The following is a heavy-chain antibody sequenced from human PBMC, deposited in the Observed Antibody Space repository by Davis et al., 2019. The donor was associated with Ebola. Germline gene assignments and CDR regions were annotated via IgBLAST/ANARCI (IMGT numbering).Heavy chain of an antibody. CDR3: ARDDPSGGMDS. Sequence: GGSLRLSCAASGFVFSAYTMNWVRQAPGKGLEWVSSISSSSSYIYYADSVKGRFTISRDNAKSSLFLQMFSLRAEDTAVYYCARDDPSGGMDSWGQGTLVTVSS. J-gene: IGHJ4*02. CDR2: ISSSSSYI. CDR1: GFVFSAYT. D-gene: IGHD3-3*01. V-gene: IGHV3-21*01.